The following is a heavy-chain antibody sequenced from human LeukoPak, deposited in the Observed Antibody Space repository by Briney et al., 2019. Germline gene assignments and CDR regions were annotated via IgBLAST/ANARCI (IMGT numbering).Heavy chain of an antibody. CDR2: ISYSGGT. Sequence: PSETLSLTCTVSGGSIISSNHYWGWTRQPPGKGLEWFGSISYSGGTAYNPSLRSRVTISVDTSKNQFSLKVNSVTAADTAVYYGAREVEYYDSSGYRPHAFDIWGQGTLVTVSS. CDR1: GGSIISSNHY. D-gene: IGHD3-22*01. J-gene: IGHJ3*02. V-gene: IGHV4-39*02. CDR3: AREVEYYDSSGYRPHAFDI.